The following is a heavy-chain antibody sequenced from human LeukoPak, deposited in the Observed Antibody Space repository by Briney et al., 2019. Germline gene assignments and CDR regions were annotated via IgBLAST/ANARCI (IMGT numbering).Heavy chain of an antibody. CDR1: GFTFSSYG. D-gene: IGHD3-22*01. V-gene: IGHV3-33*06. J-gene: IGHJ4*02. CDR2: IWYDGSNK. CDR3: AKDLGYYDSSGYYFNY. Sequence: PGGSLRLSCAASGFTFSSYGMHWVRQAPGKGLEWVAVIWYDGSNKYYADSVKGRFTISRDNSKNTLYLQMNSLRAEDTAVYYCAKDLGYYDSSGYYFNYWGQGTLVTVSS.